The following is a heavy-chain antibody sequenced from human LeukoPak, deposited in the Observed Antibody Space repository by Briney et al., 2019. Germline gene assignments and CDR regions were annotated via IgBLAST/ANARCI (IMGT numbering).Heavy chain of an antibody. CDR2: TSYDGSNK. J-gene: IGHJ4*02. Sequence: PGGSLRLSCAASGFTFSSYAMHWVRQAPGKGLEWLADTSYDGSNKYYAVSVKGRFTISRDNSKNTLYLQMNSLRAEDTAVYYCARDHFKYYFDYWGQGTLVTVSS. CDR3: ARDHFKYYFDY. CDR1: GFTFSSYA. V-gene: IGHV3-30-3*01.